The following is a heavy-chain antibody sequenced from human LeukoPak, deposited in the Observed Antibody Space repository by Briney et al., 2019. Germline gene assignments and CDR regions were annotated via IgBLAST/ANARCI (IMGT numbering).Heavy chain of an antibody. CDR2: INPSGGST. D-gene: IGHD3-9*01. J-gene: IGHJ4*02. V-gene: IGHV1-46*01. CDR3: ARGDLRYFDWLLPDY. CDR1: GYTFTSYY. Sequence: ASVKVSCKASGYTFTSYYMHWVRQAPGQGLEWMGIINPSGGSTSYAQKFQGRVTMTRDTSTSTIYMELSSLRSEDTAVYYCARGDLRYFDWLLPDYWGQGTLVTVSS.